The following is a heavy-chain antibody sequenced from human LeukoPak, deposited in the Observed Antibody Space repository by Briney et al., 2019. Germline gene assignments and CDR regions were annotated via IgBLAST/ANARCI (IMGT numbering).Heavy chain of an antibody. J-gene: IGHJ4*02. V-gene: IGHV4-39*07. CDR3: ARVIWFGELLFDY. CDR1: GGSISNSSYY. Sequence: SETLSLTCTVSGGSISNSSYYWGWIRQPPGQGLEWIWRLYYSGSTYYNASLKSRVTISVDTSKNQLSLKLSSVTAADTAVYYCARVIWFGELLFDYWGQGTLVTVSS. D-gene: IGHD3-10*01. CDR2: LYYSGST.